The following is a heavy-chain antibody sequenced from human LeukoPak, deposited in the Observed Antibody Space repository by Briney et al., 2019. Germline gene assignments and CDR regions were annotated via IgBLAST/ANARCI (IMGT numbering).Heavy chain of an antibody. D-gene: IGHD1-14*01. CDR2: INPSGGST. CDR3: ARDPAGIHDHFDH. V-gene: IGHV1-46*01. J-gene: IGHJ4*02. Sequence: AASVKVSCKASGYTFTRYYIHWVRQAPGQGLDWMGIINPSGGSTTYAQKFQGRVTMTRDTSTSTVYMELSSLRTEDTAVYYCARDPAGIHDHFDHWGQGTQVTVSS. CDR1: GYTFTRYY.